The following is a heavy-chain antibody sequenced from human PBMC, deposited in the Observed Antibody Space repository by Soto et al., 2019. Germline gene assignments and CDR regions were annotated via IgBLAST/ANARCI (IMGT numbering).Heavy chain of an antibody. D-gene: IGHD3-22*01. CDR3: ARDGTLYDSSGYYYLY. V-gene: IGHV1-69*01. CDR1: GGTFSSSA. Sequence: QVQLVQSGAEVKKPGSSVKVSCKASGGTFSSSAISWVRQAPGQGLEWMGGIIPIFGTANYAQKFQGRVTITADESTRTAYMELSSLRSEDTAMYYCARDGTLYDSSGYYYLYWGQGTLVTVSS. CDR2: IIPIFGTA. J-gene: IGHJ4*02.